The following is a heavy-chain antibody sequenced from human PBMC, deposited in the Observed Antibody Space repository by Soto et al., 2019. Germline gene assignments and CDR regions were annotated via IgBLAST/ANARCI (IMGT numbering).Heavy chain of an antibody. Sequence: QVQLMESGGGVVQPGRSLRLSCAASGFTFSSSDIHWVRQAPGKGPEWLAHISIDKYRQYYSDPVKGRFTGSRDNSKNTVSLQRTSLRPDDTAVYYCVRGPTIGAFDIWGHGTMVTVSS. CDR2: ISIDKYRQ. D-gene: IGHD2-15*01. J-gene: IGHJ3*02. V-gene: IGHV3-30*03. CDR3: VRGPTIGAFDI. CDR1: GFTFSSSD.